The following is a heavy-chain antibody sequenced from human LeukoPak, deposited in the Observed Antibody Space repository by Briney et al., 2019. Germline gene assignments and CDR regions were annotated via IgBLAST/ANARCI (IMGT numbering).Heavy chain of an antibody. Sequence: GGSLRLSCAASGFTFNTYNMNWVRQAPGKGLEWVSYISSSGSYIFYADSVRGRFTISRENAKNSLYLQMNRLRAEDTAVYYCVGGDSSRHLDYWGQATLVTVSS. V-gene: IGHV3-21*01. CDR3: VGGDSSRHLDY. CDR2: ISSSGSYI. CDR1: GFTFNTYN. D-gene: IGHD6-13*01. J-gene: IGHJ4*02.